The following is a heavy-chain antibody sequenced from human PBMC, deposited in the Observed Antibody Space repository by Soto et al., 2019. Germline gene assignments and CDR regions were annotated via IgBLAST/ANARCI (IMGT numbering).Heavy chain of an antibody. CDR3: AALVGATGFDY. D-gene: IGHD1-26*01. V-gene: IGHV1-58*01. J-gene: IGHJ4*02. Sequence: SVKVSCKASGFTFTSSAVQWGRQARGQRLEWIGWIVVGSGNTNYAQKFQERVTITRDMSTSTAYMELSSLRSEDTAVYYCAALVGATGFDYWGQGTLVTVSS. CDR2: IVVGSGNT. CDR1: GFTFTSSA.